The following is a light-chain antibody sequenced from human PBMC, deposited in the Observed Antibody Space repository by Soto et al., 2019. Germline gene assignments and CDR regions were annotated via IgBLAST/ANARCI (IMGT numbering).Light chain of an antibody. CDR1: QSVSSY. V-gene: IGKV3D-20*01. J-gene: IGKJ5*01. CDR3: QQYVSAPTT. CDR2: DAS. Sequence: DIVLKQSPATLSLSPGDGATLSCRASQSVSSYLAWYQQKPGQAPRLLIYDASTRDPGIPARFSGSGSGTAFNLTISRLEPEDFAVYYCQQYVSAPTTFGQGTPLEIK.